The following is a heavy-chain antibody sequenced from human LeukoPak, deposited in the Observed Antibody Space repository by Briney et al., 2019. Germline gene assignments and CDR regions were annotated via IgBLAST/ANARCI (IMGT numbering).Heavy chain of an antibody. D-gene: IGHD3-22*01. Sequence: SETLSLTCTVTGGSIISYYWSWIRQSAGTGLEWVGRIYITGSTNYNPSLQSRLSMSVDTSKNQFSLRLTSVSAADTAVYYCATLKYYDSTGYSPGYYMDVWGKGITVTVSS. CDR2: IYITGST. CDR3: ATLKYYDSTGYSPGYYMDV. J-gene: IGHJ6*03. CDR1: GGSIISYY. V-gene: IGHV4-4*07.